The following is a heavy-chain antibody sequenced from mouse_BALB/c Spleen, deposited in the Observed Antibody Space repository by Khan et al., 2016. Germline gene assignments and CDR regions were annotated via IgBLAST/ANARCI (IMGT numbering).Heavy chain of an antibody. J-gene: IGHJ3*01. CDR2: ISYDGSN. V-gene: IGHV3-6*02. D-gene: IGHD1-1*02. CDR1: GYSITSGYY. CDR3: STYGSYGGFAY. Sequence: EVQLQESGPGLVKPSQSLSLTCSVTGYSITSGYYWNWIRQFPGNKLEWMGYISYDGSNNYNQSLKNRISITRDTSKNQSFLKLNTVTTEDTATYYCSTYGSYGGFAYWGQGTLVTVSA.